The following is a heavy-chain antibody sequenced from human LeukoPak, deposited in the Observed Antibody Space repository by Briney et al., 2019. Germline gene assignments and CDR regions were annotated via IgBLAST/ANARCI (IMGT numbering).Heavy chain of an antibody. D-gene: IGHD3-22*01. Sequence: GASVKVSCKASGGTFSSYAISWVRQAPGQGLEWMGGIIPIFGTANYAQKFQGRVTITTDESTSTAYMELSSLRSEDTAVYYCARVGLVITGKNWFDPWGQGTLVTVSS. CDR1: GGTFSSYA. CDR2: IIPIFGTA. J-gene: IGHJ5*02. V-gene: IGHV1-69*05. CDR3: ARVGLVITGKNWFDP.